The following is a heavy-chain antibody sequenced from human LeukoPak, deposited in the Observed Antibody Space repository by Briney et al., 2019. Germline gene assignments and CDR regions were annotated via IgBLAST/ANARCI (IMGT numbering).Heavy chain of an antibody. CDR1: GGYISSYY. J-gene: IGHJ4*02. Sequence: SETLSLTCTVSGGYISSYYWSWIRQPPGKGLEWIEYMYYSGSTNYNPSLKSRVTISINTSKNQFSLRLSSVTAADTAVYYCARGSGYGDYWGQGTLVTVSS. CDR2: MYYSGST. V-gene: IGHV4-59*01. CDR3: ARGSGYGDY. D-gene: IGHD5-12*01.